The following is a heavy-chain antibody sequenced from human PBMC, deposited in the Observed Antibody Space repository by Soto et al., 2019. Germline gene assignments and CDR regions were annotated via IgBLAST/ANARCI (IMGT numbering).Heavy chain of an antibody. J-gene: IGHJ6*02. CDR2: IWYDGSNK. CDR3: ARDGDYYDFWSGYKNYYYYYGMDV. CDR1: GFTFRSYG. D-gene: IGHD3-3*01. V-gene: IGHV3-33*01. Sequence: GGSLRLSCGASGFTFRSYGMHWVRQAPGKGLEWVAVIWYDGSNKYYADSVKGRFTIFRDNSKNTLYLQMNSLRAEDTAVYYCARDGDYYDFWSGYKNYYYYYGMDVWGQGTTVTVSS.